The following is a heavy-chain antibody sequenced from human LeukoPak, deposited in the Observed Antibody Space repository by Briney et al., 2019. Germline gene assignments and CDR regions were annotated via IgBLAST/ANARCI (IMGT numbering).Heavy chain of an antibody. D-gene: IGHD3-10*01. J-gene: IGHJ6*02. CDR3: GYYYGSGSYYSSDYYYGMDV. CDR1: GFSFSDYY. Sequence: GASLRLSCAASGFSFSDYYMSWIRQVPGKGLEWLSYISSRGSGVYYAESVRGRFTISRDNAKNSLYLQMNSLRAEDTAVYYCGYYYGSGSYYSSDYYYGMDVWGQGTTVTVSS. V-gene: IGHV3-11*04. CDR2: ISSRGSGV.